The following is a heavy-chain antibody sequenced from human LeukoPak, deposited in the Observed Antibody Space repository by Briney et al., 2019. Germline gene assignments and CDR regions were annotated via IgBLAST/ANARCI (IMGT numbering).Heavy chain of an antibody. D-gene: IGHD3-10*01. V-gene: IGHV1-2*02. CDR2: INPNSGGT. CDR1: GYTFTGYY. Sequence: GASVKVSCKASGYTFTGYYMHCVRQAPGQGLEWMEWINPNSGGTNYAQKFQGRVTMTRDTSISTAYMELSRLRSDDTAVYYCARGSLIRGVISRFFYFDYWGQGTLVTVSS. J-gene: IGHJ4*02. CDR3: ARGSLIRGVISRFFYFDY.